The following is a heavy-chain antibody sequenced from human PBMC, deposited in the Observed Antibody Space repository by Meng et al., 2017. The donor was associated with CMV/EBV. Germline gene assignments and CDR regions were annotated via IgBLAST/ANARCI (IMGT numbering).Heavy chain of an antibody. D-gene: IGHD3-22*01. CDR2: LNWNSNHI. V-gene: IGHV3-9*01. CDR1: GFIFDDYS. Sequence: SLKISCAVSGFIFDDYSMHWVRQAPGKGPEWLLSLNWNSNHIGQAESVKGRFAISRDSAKNSLYLQMNSLRVEDTAVYYCVKDGFSYQSSGGTFESWGQGTRVTVSS. J-gene: IGHJ4*02. CDR3: VKDGFSYQSSGGTFES.